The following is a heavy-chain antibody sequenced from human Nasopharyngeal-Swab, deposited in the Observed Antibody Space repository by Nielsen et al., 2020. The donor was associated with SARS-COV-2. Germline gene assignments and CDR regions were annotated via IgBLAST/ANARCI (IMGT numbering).Heavy chain of an antibody. CDR3: ATTAGAITFGGWDWFDP. Sequence: ASVKVSCKASGYTFTGYGISWVRQAPGQGLEWMGWISAYNGNTNYALKLQGRVTMTTDTSTSTAYMELSSLRSEDTAVYYCATTAGAITFGGWDWFDPWGQGTLVTVSS. V-gene: IGHV1-18*04. CDR1: GYTFTGYG. D-gene: IGHD3-16*01. CDR2: ISAYNGNT. J-gene: IGHJ5*02.